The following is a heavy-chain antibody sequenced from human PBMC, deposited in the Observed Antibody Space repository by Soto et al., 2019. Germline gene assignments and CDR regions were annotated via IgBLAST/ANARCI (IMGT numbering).Heavy chain of an antibody. CDR2: TYYRSKWYN. V-gene: IGHV6-1*01. CDR1: GDSVSSNSAA. D-gene: IGHD2-2*01. CDR3: ARRYCTTTTCQRGRWFGP. Sequence: SQTLSLTCAISGDSVSSNSAAWNWIRQSPSRGLEWLGRTYYRSKWYNDYAVSVKSRITINPDTSKNQFSLQLNSVTPEDTAVYYCARRYCTTTTCQRGRWFGPWGQGTLVTVSS. J-gene: IGHJ5*02.